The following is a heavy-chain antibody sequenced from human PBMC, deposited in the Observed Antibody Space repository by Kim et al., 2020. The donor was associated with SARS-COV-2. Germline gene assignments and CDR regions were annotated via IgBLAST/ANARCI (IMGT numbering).Heavy chain of an antibody. D-gene: IGHD3-3*01. J-gene: IGHJ4*02. V-gene: IGHV4-34*01. Sequence: SETLSLTCAVYGGSFSGYYWSWIRQPPGQGLEWIGEINNSGSTNYNPSLKSRVTISVDTSKNQFSLKLSSVTAADTAVYYCARSSYDFWIGYSPAFDYWGQGTLVTVSS. CDR1: GGSFSGYY. CDR2: INNSGST. CDR3: ARSSYDFWIGYSPAFDY.